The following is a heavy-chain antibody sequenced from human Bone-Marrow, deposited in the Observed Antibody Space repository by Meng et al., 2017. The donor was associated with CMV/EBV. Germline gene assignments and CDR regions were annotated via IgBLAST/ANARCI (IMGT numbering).Heavy chain of an antibody. CDR3: ARGGYSSSLLDY. D-gene: IGHD6-6*01. V-gene: IGHV3-30-3*01. CDR1: GFTFSSYA. J-gene: IGHJ4*02. CDR2: ISYDGSNK. Sequence: LSLTCAASGFTFSSYAMHWVRQAPGKGLEWVAVISYDGSNKYYADSVKGRFTISRDNSKSTLYLQMNSLRAEDTAVYYCARGGYSSSLLDYWGQGTLVTVSS.